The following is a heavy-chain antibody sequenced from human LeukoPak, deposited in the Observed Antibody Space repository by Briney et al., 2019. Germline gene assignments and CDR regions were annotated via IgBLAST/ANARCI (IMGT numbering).Heavy chain of an antibody. J-gene: IGHJ4*02. D-gene: IGHD1-26*01. Sequence: SETLSLTCTVSGGSINSGGYYWSWIRQHPGKGLEWIGYIYYSGSTYYNPSLKSRVTISVDTSKNQLSLRLSSVTAADTAVYYSARLASGSYGPLTPFDYWGQGTLVTVSS. CDR2: IYYSGST. CDR1: GGSINSGGYY. CDR3: ARLASGSYGPLTPFDY. V-gene: IGHV4-31*03.